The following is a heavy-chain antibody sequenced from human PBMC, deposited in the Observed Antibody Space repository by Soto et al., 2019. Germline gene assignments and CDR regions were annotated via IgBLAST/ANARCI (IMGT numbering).Heavy chain of an antibody. CDR2: ISGSGGST. CDR1: GFTFSSYA. D-gene: IGHD6-13*01. J-gene: IGHJ4*02. CDR3: ANQAAAAVTTVYFYFEY. Sequence: EVQLLESGGGLVQPGGSLRLSCAASGFTFSSYAMSWVRQAPGKGLEWVSAISGSGGSTYYADSVKGRFTISRDNSKIPLYLQMNSLRAEDTAVYYCANQAAAAVTTVYFYFEYWGQGTLVTVSS. V-gene: IGHV3-23*01.